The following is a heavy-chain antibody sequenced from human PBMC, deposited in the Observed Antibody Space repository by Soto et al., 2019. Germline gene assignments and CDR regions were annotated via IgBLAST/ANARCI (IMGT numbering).Heavy chain of an antibody. Sequence: PGGSLRLSCAASGFTFSSYAMSWVRQAPGKGLEWVSAISGSGGSTYYADSVKGRFTISRDNSKNQFSLKLSSVTAADTAVYYCARALRCSGGSCYVSEFDYWGQGTLVTVSS. V-gene: IGHV3-23*01. CDR1: GFTFSSYA. J-gene: IGHJ4*02. D-gene: IGHD2-15*01. CDR3: ARALRCSGGSCYVSEFDY. CDR2: ISGSGGST.